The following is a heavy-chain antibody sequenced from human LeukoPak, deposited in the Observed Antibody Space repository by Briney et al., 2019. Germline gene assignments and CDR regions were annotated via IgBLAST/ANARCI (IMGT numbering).Heavy chain of an antibody. J-gene: IGHJ4*02. Sequence: GGSLRLSCLTSGFTFSTNAMSWVRQAPGKGLEWISGISGSGASTYYADSVTGRFTISRDNSRNTLYLQMNSLRGDDTAVYYCAKGLRTSYYDTSGYYLCDYWGQGTLVTVSS. CDR1: GFTFSTNA. CDR2: ISGSGAST. V-gene: IGHV3-23*01. CDR3: AKGLRTSYYDTSGYYLCDY. D-gene: IGHD3-22*01.